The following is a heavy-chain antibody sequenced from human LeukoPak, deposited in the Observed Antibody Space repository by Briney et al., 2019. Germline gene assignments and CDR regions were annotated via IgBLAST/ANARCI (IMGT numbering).Heavy chain of an antibody. CDR1: GGSISSYY. Sequence: PSETLSLTCTVSGGSISSYYWSWIRQPPGKGLEWIGRIYTSGSTNYNPSLKSRVTISVDTSKNQFSLKLSSVTAADTAVYYCARGGATAAGTLAYWGQGTLVTVSS. CDR2: IYTSGST. J-gene: IGHJ4*02. D-gene: IGHD6-13*01. CDR3: ARGGATAAGTLAY. V-gene: IGHV4-4*08.